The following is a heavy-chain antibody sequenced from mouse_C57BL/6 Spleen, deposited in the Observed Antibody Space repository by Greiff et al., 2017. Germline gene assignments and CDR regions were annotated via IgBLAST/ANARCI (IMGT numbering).Heavy chain of an antibody. CDR2: IDPSDSEP. V-gene: IGHV1-52*01. D-gene: IGHD1-1*01. CDR3: ARRANYYGSSGYYAMDY. J-gene: IGHJ4*01. Sequence: VQLQQPGAELVRPGSSVKLSCKASGYTFTSYWMHWVKQRPIQGLEWIGNIDPSDSEPHYNQKFKNKDTLTVDKSSSTAYMQLSSLTSEDSAVYYCARRANYYGSSGYYAMDYWGQGTSVTVSS. CDR1: GYTFTSYW.